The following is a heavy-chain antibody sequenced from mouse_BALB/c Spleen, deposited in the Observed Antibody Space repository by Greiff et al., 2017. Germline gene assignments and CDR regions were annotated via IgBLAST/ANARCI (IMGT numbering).Heavy chain of an antibody. J-gene: IGHJ4*01. CDR3: AYYYGSSYGYAMDY. V-gene: IGHV1S22*01. Sequence: LQQPGSELVRPGASVKLSCKASGYTFTSYWMHWVKQRPGQGLEWIGNIYPGSGSTNYDEKFKSKATLTVDTSSSTAYMQLSSLTSEDSAVYFCAYYYGSSYGYAMDYWGQGTSVTVSS. CDR1: GYTFTSYW. CDR2: IYPGSGST. D-gene: IGHD1-1*01.